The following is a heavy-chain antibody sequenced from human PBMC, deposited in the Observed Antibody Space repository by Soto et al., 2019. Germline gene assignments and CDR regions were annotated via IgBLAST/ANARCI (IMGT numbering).Heavy chain of an antibody. V-gene: IGHV1-58*02. Sequence: SVKVSCNASGFDFASFGIQWLRQAHGQGLEWIGWIVVGTGSTNYAPKFQGRVTITMELSTSTAYLDLYNVRSEASAVYCCSAVQAHFDIGWPFWGQGTTVTVSS. CDR3: SAVQAHFDIGWPF. CDR2: IVVGTGST. D-gene: IGHD3-3*02. CDR1: GFDFASFG. J-gene: IGHJ6*02.